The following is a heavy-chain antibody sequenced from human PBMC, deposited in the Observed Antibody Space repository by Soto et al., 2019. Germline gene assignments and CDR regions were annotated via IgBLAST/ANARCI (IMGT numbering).Heavy chain of an antibody. CDR3: ARGLKMVYAQYYFSYYMDV. V-gene: IGHV4-34*01. CDR1: GGSFSGYY. J-gene: IGHJ6*03. Sequence: SETLSLTCAVYGGSFSGYYWSWIRQPPGKGLEWIGEINHSGSTNYNPSLKSRVTISVDTSKNQFSLKLSSVTAADTAVYYCARGLKMVYAQYYFSYYMDVWGKGTTVTVSS. D-gene: IGHD2-8*01. CDR2: INHSGST.